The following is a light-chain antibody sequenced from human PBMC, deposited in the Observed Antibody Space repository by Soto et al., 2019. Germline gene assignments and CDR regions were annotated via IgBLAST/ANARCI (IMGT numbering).Light chain of an antibody. CDR1: RTINNF. J-gene: IGKJ2*01. V-gene: IGKV1-39*01. CDR3: QESSSTPYI. Sequence: DIPMTQSPSSLSASVGDRVTITCRASRTINNFSSWYQQKPGKPPKLLIYGASRLQSGVPSRFSGSGSGTEFILTISDRQTEDVAFYFFQESSSTPYIFGQGTKLDLK. CDR2: GAS.